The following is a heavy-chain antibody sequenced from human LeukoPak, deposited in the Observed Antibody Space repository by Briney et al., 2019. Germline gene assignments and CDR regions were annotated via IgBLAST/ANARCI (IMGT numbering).Heavy chain of an antibody. Sequence: GGSLRLSCAASGFTFSSYAMHWVRQAPGKGLEWVAVISYDGSNKYYADSVKGRFTISRDNSKNTLYLQMNSLRAEDTAVYYCVRGRGEEYYFDYWGQGTLVTVSS. CDR1: GFTFSSYA. V-gene: IGHV3-30-3*01. CDR2: ISYDGSNK. J-gene: IGHJ4*02. D-gene: IGHD3-16*01. CDR3: VRGRGEEYYFDY.